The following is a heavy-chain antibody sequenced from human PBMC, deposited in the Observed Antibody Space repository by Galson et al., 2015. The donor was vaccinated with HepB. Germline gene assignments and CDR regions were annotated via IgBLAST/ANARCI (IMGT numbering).Heavy chain of an antibody. CDR2: ISDSGGST. J-gene: IGHJ5*02. D-gene: IGHD3-10*01. Sequence: SLRLSCAASGFTFSNYAMSWVRRAPGKGLEWVPTISDSGGSTYYAGSVKGRFTISRDNSKNTLYLQTNRLRAEDTAVYYCAKYLVRGVSNWFDPWGQGTLVTVSS. V-gene: IGHV3-23*01. CDR3: AKYLVRGVSNWFDP. CDR1: GFTFSNYA.